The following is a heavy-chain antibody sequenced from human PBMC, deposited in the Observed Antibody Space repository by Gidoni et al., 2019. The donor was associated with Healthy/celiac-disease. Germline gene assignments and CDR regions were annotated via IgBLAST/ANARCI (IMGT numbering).Heavy chain of an antibody. Sequence: QVQLQESGPGLVKPSRTLSLSCTVSGCSIRSGGYYWSWIRQHPGKGLELIGYIYYSGSTYYNPSLKSRVTISVDTSKNQFSLKLSSVTAADTAVYYCAILNILTGSWFDPWGQGTLVTVSS. CDR3: AILNILTGSWFDP. CDR2: IYYSGST. J-gene: IGHJ5*02. D-gene: IGHD3-9*01. CDR1: GCSIRSGGYY. V-gene: IGHV4-31*03.